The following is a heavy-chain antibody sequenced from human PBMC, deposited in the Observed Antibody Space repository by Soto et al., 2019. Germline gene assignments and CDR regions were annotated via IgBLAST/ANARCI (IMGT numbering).Heavy chain of an antibody. J-gene: IGHJ1*01. CDR2: ISRSSSYI. CDR3: ATSTVAAEYFQH. CDR1: GFTFSSYS. Sequence: EVQLVESGGGLVKPGGSLRLSCAASGFTFSSYSMNWVRQAPGKGLEWVSSISRSSSYIYYADSVKGRFTISRDNAKNSLDLQMNSLRAEDTAVYDCATSTVAAEYFQHWGQGTLVTVSS. V-gene: IGHV3-21*01. D-gene: IGHD2-15*01.